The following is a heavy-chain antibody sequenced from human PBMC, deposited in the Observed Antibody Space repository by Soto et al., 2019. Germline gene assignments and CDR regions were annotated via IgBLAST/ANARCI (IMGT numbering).Heavy chain of an antibody. CDR2: ISGSGGST. J-gene: IGHJ6*02. D-gene: IGHD7-27*01. CDR3: AKDKWGLRFPVGMDV. CDR1: GFTFSSYA. Sequence: GGSLRLSCAASGFTFSSYAMSWVRQAPGKGLEWVSVISGSGGSTYYADSVKGRFTISRDNSKNTLYLQMNSLRAEDTAVYYCAKDKWGLRFPVGMDVWGQGTTVTVSS. V-gene: IGHV3-23*01.